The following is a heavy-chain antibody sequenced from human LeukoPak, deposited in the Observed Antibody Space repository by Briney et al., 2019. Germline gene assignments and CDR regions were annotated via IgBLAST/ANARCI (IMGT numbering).Heavy chain of an antibody. CDR2: INPNSGGT. Sequence: ASVKVSCKASGYTFTSYDINWVRQAPGQGLEWMGWINPNSGGTNYAQKFQGRVTMTRDTSISTAYMELSRLRSDDTAVYYCARDYGGNSLDYWGQGTLVTVSS. V-gene: IGHV1-2*02. CDR3: ARDYGGNSLDY. CDR1: GYTFTSYD. J-gene: IGHJ4*02. D-gene: IGHD4-23*01.